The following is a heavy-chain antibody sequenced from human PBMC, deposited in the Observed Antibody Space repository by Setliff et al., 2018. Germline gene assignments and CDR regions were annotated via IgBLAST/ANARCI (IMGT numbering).Heavy chain of an antibody. V-gene: IGHV4-39*01. Sequence: PSETLSLTCTVSGGSISSPSYFWGWVRQPPGKEMEWIATIYYSGSSYYNPSLKSRLTISVDTSKNLFSLKLSSVTTADTAVYYCARHYGGGYEHFDYWGQGTLVTVSS. J-gene: IGHJ4*02. D-gene: IGHD5-12*01. CDR2: IYYSGSS. CDR3: ARHYGGGYEHFDY. CDR1: GGSISSPSYF.